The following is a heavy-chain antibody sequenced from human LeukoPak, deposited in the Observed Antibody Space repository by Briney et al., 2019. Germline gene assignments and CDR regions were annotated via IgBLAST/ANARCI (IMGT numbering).Heavy chain of an antibody. V-gene: IGHV3-21*01. D-gene: IGHD1-26*01. CDR3: ARVIAGYFDY. CDR2: ISSSSSYI. Sequence: GGSLRLSCAASGFTFSSYSMNWVRQAPGRGLEWVSSISSSSSYIYYADSVKGRFTISRDNAKNSLYLQMNSLRAEDTAVYYCARVIAGYFDYWGQGTLVTVSS. CDR1: GFTFSSYS. J-gene: IGHJ4*02.